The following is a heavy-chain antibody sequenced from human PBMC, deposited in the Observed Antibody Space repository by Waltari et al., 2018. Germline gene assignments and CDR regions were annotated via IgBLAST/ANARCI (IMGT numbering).Heavy chain of an antibody. J-gene: IGHJ4*02. Sequence: QLQLQESGPGLVKPSGTLSLTCAVSGDSMTTSDCWSWVRQSPGKGLEWIGQVRGDGRTNINPSCASRVTILLDTSTNQDTLGLTSAAAADTAVYYCARDRGRGLYLDAWSQGILVTVSS. CDR3: ARDRGRGLYLDA. CDR2: VRGDGRT. D-gene: IGHD2-15*01. CDR1: GDSMTTSDC. V-gene: IGHV4-4*02.